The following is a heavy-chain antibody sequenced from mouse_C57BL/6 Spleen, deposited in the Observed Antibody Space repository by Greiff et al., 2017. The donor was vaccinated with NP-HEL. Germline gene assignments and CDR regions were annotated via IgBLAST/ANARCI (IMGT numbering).Heavy chain of an antibody. CDR2: IDPSDSYT. CDR3: ARLGIYYGNYDYAMDY. Sequence: QVQLKQPGAELVMPGASVKLSCKASGYTFTSYWMHWVKQRPGQGLEWIGEIDPSDSYTNYNQKFKGKSTLTVDKSSSTAYMQLSSLTSEDSAVYYCARLGIYYGNYDYAMDYWGQGTSVTVSS. CDR1: GYTFTSYW. V-gene: IGHV1-69*01. J-gene: IGHJ4*01. D-gene: IGHD2-1*01.